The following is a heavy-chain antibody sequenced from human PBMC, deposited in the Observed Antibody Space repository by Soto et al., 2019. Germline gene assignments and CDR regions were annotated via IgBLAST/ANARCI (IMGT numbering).Heavy chain of an antibody. D-gene: IGHD6-13*01. CDR3: ASYYSSSWNGNAFDI. CDR2: IYYSGST. CDR1: GGSISSSSYY. J-gene: IGHJ3*02. V-gene: IGHV4-39*01. Sequence: SETLSLTCTVSGGSISSSSYYWGWIRQPPGKGLEWIGSIYYSGSTYYNPSLKSRVTISVDTSKNQFSLKLSSVTAADTAVYYGASYYSSSWNGNAFDIWGQGTMVTVSS.